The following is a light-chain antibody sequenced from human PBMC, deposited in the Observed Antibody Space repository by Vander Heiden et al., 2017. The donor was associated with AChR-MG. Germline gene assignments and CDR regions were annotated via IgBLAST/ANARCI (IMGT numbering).Light chain of an antibody. CDR1: QSVSSN. CDR2: GAS. CDR3: QQYNNWPPLT. V-gene: IGKV3-15*01. Sequence: EIEMTQSPATLSVSPGERATLSCRASQSVSSNLAWYQQKPGQAPRLLIHGASTRATGIPARFSGSGSGTEFTLTISSLQSEDFAVYYCQQYNNWPPLTFGGGTKVEIK. J-gene: IGKJ4*01.